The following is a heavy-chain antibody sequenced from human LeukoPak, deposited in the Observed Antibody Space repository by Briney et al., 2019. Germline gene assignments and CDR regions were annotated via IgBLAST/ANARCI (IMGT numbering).Heavy chain of an antibody. V-gene: IGHV1-69*04. D-gene: IGHD2-2*01. CDR3: ARDEAGSTSCSPCWFDP. CDR1: GGTFSSYA. CDR2: IIPILGIA. Sequence: ASVTVSCKASGGTFSSYAISWVRQAPGQGLEWMGRIIPILGIANYAQTFQGRVTITADKSTSTAYMQLSSLRSEDTAVYYCARDEAGSTSCSPCWFDPWGQGTLVTVSS. J-gene: IGHJ5*02.